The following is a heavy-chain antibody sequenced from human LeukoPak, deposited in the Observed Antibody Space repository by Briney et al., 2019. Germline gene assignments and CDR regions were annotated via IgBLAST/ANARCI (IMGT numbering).Heavy chain of an antibody. V-gene: IGHV1-46*02. CDR1: GYTFNNHY. CDR2: INPSGGSA. D-gene: IGHD6-19*01. J-gene: IGHJ4*02. CDR3: ARQGTYSSAIGMGY. Sequence: ASVKVSCKASGYTFNNHYMYWVRQAPGQGLEWMGVINPSGGSASYAQKFQGRVTMTRDTSTRTVYMEVNSLRSEDTAVYYCARQGTYSSAIGMGYWGQGTLVTVSS.